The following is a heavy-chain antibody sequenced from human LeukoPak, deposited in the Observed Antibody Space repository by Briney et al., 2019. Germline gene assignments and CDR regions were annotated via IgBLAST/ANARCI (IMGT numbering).Heavy chain of an antibody. CDR1: GASISRYY. D-gene: IGHD2-2*01. Sequence: SETLSLTCTVSGASISRYYWSWIRQSPGKGLEWIGYIYNSETTNYNPSLKSRVAMSLYTSKSQFSLRLRSVTAADTALYFCAGDGYCSSASCFAPLFDWWGRGILVTVSS. CDR3: AGDGYCSSASCFAPLFDW. CDR2: IYNSETT. V-gene: IGHV4-59*01. J-gene: IGHJ4*02.